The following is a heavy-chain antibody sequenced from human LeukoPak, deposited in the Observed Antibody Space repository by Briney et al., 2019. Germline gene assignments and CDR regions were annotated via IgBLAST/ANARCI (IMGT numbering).Heavy chain of an antibody. CDR2: ISYDGSNK. V-gene: IGHV3-30-3*01. Sequence: GGSLRLSCAASGFTFSSYAMHWVRQAPGKGLEWVAVISYDGSNKYYADSVKGRFTISRDNSKNTLYLQMNSLRAEDTAVYYCASQPIGVWFGEPTSWGQGTLVTVSS. J-gene: IGHJ4*02. D-gene: IGHD3-10*01. CDR1: GFTFSSYA. CDR3: ASQPIGVWFGEPTS.